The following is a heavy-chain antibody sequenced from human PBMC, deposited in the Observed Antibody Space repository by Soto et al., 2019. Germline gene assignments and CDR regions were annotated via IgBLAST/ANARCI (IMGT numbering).Heavy chain of an antibody. Sequence: SVKVSCKASGGTFSSYAISWVRQAPGQGLEWMGGIIPIFGTANYAQKFQGRVTITADESTSTAYMELSSLRSEDTAVYYCARWGAAYCGGACYLFDYWGQATLFPVSS. D-gene: IGHD2-21*02. CDR1: GGTFSSYA. J-gene: IGHJ4*02. CDR3: ARWGAAYCGGACYLFDY. CDR2: IIPIFGTA. V-gene: IGHV1-69*13.